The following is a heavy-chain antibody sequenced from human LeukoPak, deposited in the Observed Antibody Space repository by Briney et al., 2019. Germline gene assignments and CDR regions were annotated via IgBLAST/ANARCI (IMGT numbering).Heavy chain of an antibody. CDR1: GFTFSSYG. J-gene: IGHJ4*02. CDR2: IRYDGSNK. V-gene: IGHV3-30*02. Sequence: GGSLRLSCAASGFTFSSYGMHWVRQAPGKGLEWVAFIRYDGSNKYYADSVKGRFTISRDNSKNTLYLQMNSLRAEDTAAYYCAKDLEREPPLYYFDYWGQGTLVTVSS. D-gene: IGHD1-14*01. CDR3: AKDLEREPPLYYFDY.